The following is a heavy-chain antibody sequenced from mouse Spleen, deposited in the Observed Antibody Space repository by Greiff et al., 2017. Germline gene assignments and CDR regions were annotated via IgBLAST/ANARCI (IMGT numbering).Heavy chain of an antibody. D-gene: IGHD4-1*01. CDR2: IDPSDSET. Sequence: QVQLQQPGAVLVRPGSSVKLSCKASGYTFTSYWMHWVKQRPIQGLEWIGNIDPSDSETHYNQKFKDKATLTVDKSSSTAYMQLSSLTSEDSAVYYCARKTGTGWFAYWGQGTLVTVSA. CDR1: GYTFTSYW. CDR3: ARKTGTGWFAY. J-gene: IGHJ3*01. V-gene: IGHV1-52*01.